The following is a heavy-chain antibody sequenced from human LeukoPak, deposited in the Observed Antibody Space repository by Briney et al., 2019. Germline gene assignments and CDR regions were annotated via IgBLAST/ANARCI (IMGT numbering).Heavy chain of an antibody. CDR3: AKVGGHSGSYAFFQH. V-gene: IGHV3-30*02. J-gene: IGHJ1*01. CDR2: IRYDGSNK. D-gene: IGHD3-10*01. Sequence: GGSLRLSCAASRFTVSSNYMSCVRQAPGKGLEWVAFIRYDGSNKYYAASVKGRFTISRDNSKNTLYLKMNSLRDEDTAVYYCAKVGGHSGSYAFFQHWGQGTLVTVSS. CDR1: RFTVSSNY.